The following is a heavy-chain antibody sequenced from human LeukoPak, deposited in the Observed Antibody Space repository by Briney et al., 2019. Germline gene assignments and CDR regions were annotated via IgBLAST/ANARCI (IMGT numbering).Heavy chain of an antibody. CDR2: IRYDESKK. J-gene: IGHJ4*02. CDR1: GFTFSYYG. Sequence: PGGSLRLSCAASGFTFSYYGMHWVRQAPGKGLEWVAFIRYDESKKFYGDSVKGRFTISRDNSKNTLYLQMNSLRTHDTAVYYCAKSHLPNAYSGTYYCDYWGQGTLVTVSS. D-gene: IGHD1-26*01. CDR3: AKSHLPNAYSGTYYCDY. V-gene: IGHV3-30*02.